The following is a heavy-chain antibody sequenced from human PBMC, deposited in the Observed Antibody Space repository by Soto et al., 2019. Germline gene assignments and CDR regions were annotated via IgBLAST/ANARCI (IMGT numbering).Heavy chain of an antibody. V-gene: IGHV4-59*01. CDR3: ARGPPDYSGSSCYLHFDY. D-gene: IGHD3-10*01. CDR1: GSSISGSN. CDR2: FSNTGST. J-gene: IGHJ4*03. Sequence: SETLSLTYTASGSSISGSNWNWLRQSPGEGLEWIGYFSNTGSTNYNPSLKSRVTISADTSKTQFSLKLSSVTAADTAVYYCARGPPDYSGSSCYLHFDYWGHGPLVT.